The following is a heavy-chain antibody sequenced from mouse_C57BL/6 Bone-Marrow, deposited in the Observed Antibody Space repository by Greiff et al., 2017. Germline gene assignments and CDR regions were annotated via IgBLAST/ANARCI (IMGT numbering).Heavy chain of an antibody. V-gene: IGHV1-64*01. CDR1: GHTFTNYW. CDR3: ARSYDYDDYTMDY. D-gene: IGHD2-4*01. Sequence: VQLQQPGAELVKPGASVKLSCKASGHTFTNYWMHWVKQRPGQGLEWIGMMHPNGGSPDYNEKFKSEATLSVDKSSRTAYMELSSLTSEDSAVYYCARSYDYDDYTMDYWGQGTSVTVSS. J-gene: IGHJ4*01. CDR2: MHPNGGSP.